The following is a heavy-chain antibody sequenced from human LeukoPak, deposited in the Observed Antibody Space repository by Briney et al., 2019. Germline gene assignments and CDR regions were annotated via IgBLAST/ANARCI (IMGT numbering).Heavy chain of an antibody. CDR1: GFTFSSYE. V-gene: IGHV3-23*01. CDR3: AKDDTIIVVIGMDV. CDR2: ISGSGGST. Sequence: GGSLRLSCAASGFTFSSYEMNRVRQAPGKGLEWVSAISGSGGSTYYADSVKGRFTISRDNSKNTLYLQMNSLRAEDTAVYYCAKDDTIIVVIGMDVWGQGTTVTVSS. J-gene: IGHJ6*02. D-gene: IGHD3-22*01.